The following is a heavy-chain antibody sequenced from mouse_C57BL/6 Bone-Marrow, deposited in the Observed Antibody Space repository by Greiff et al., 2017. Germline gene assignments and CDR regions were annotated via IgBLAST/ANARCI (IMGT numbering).Heavy chain of an antibody. D-gene: IGHD1-1*01. J-gene: IGHJ1*03. CDR2: IDPNSGGT. CDR3: ARDYYGSSYWYFDV. Sequence: QVQLQQSGAELVKPGASVKLSCKASGYTFTSYWMHWVKQRPGRGLEWIGRIDPNSGGTKYNEKFKSKAKLTVDKPSSTAYMQLSSLTSEYSAVYYCARDYYGSSYWYFDVWGTGTTVTVSS. CDR1: GYTFTSYW. V-gene: IGHV1-72*01.